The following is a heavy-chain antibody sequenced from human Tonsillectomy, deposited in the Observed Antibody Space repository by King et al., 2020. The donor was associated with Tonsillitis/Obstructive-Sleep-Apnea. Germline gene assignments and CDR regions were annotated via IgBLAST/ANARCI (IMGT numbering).Heavy chain of an antibody. CDR1: GGSFSGYY. CDR2: INHSGST. Sequence: VQLQQWGAGLLKPSETLSLPCAVYGGSFSGYYWSWIRQPPGKGLECIGEINHSGSTNYNPSLKSRVTISVDTSKNQFSLKLSSVTAADTAVYYCARGALKDVLPAATLDYMDVWGKGTTVPVSS. J-gene: IGHJ6*03. D-gene: IGHD2-2*01. CDR3: ARGALKDVLPAATLDYMDV. V-gene: IGHV4-34*01.